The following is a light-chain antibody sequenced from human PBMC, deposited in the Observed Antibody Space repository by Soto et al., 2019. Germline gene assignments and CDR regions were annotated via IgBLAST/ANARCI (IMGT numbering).Light chain of an antibody. Sequence: DIQMTQSPSTLSASIGDRVTITCRASQNINNWIAWYQQKPGKAPKFLIYDASTLESGVPSRFSGSGFGTEFSLTISCLQPDDFGSYYCQHMRTFGQGTKVEMK. V-gene: IGKV1-5*01. J-gene: IGKJ1*01. CDR1: QNINNW. CDR3: QHMRT. CDR2: DAS.